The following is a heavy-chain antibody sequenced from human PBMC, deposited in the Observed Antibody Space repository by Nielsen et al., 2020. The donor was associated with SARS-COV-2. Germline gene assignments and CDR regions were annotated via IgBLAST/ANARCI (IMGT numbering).Heavy chain of an antibody. CDR2: IYYSGST. V-gene: IGHV4-59*01. CDR3: ARAGSSSGWYY. D-gene: IGHD6-19*01. J-gene: IGHJ4*02. CDR1: GGSISSYY. Sequence: SETLSLTCTVSGGSISSYYWSWIRQPPGKGLEWIGYIYYSGSTNYNPSLKSRVTISVDTSKNQFSLKLSSVTAADTAVYYCARAGSSSGWYYWGQGTLVTVSS.